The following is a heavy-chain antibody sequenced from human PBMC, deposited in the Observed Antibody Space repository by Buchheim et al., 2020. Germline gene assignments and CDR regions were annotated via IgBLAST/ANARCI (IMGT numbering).Heavy chain of an antibody. Sequence: QVQLVESGGGVVQPGRSLRLSCAASGFTFSSYGMHWVRQAPGKGLEWVAVISYDGSNKYYADSVKGRFTISRDNSKNTLYLQMNSLRAEDTAVYYCAKGSWVLYGSGSDFDYWGQGTL. CDR3: AKGSWVLYGSGSDFDY. CDR1: GFTFSSYG. D-gene: IGHD3-10*01. V-gene: IGHV3-30*18. CDR2: ISYDGSNK. J-gene: IGHJ4*02.